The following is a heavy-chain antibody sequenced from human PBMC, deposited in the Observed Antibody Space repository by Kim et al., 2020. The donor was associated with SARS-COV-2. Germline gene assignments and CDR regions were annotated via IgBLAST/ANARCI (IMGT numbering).Heavy chain of an antibody. CDR1: GFTFSSYS. V-gene: IGHV3-21*01. D-gene: IGHD4-17*01. J-gene: IGHJ5*02. CDR3: ARDLDDYGDYPPWWFDP. Sequence: GGSLRLSCAASGFTFSSYSMNWVRQAPGKGLEWVSSISSSSSYIYYADSVKGRFTISRDNAKNSLYLQMNSLRAEDTAVYYCARDLDDYGDYPPWWFDPWGQGTLVTVSS. CDR2: ISSSSSYI.